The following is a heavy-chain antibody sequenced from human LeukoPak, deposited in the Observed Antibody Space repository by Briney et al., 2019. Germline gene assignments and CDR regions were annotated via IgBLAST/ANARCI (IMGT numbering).Heavy chain of an antibody. V-gene: IGHV1-18*01. D-gene: IGHD2-2*01. Sequence: ASVKVSCKASGHTFTNYGISWVRQAPGQGLEWMGWMSGYNGNTIYAQNLQGRVTMTTDTSTSTAYMELRSLRSDDTAVYYCARVKCSSTSCYNYGMDVWGRGTTVTVSS. J-gene: IGHJ6*02. CDR1: GHTFTNYG. CDR2: MSGYNGNT. CDR3: ARVKCSSTSCYNYGMDV.